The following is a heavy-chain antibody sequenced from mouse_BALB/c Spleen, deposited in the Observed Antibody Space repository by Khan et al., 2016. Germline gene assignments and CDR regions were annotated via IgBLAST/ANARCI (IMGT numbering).Heavy chain of an antibody. CDR2: INPGSGGT. CDR3: ARYDGYYYAMDY. V-gene: IGHV1-54*01. CDR1: GYAFTNYL. D-gene: IGHD2-3*01. J-gene: IGHJ4*01. Sequence: QVQLQQSGAELVRPGTSVKVSCKASGYAFTNYLIEWVKQRPGQGLEWIGVINPGSGGTNYNEKFKGKATLTADKSSSTAYMQLSSLTSDDSAVYFCARYDGYYYAMDYWGQGTLVTVSS.